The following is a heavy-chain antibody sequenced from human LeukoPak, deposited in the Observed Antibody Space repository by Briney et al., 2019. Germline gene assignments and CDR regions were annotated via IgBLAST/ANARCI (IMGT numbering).Heavy chain of an antibody. V-gene: IGHV3-23*01. CDR3: AKGWFGELLSVDY. CDR2: ISGSGASA. Sequence: GGSLRLSCAASGFPFSSYAMNWVRQAPGKGLEWVSAISGSGASAYYADSVKGRFTISRDNSKNTLYLQMNSLRAEDTAVYYCAKGWFGELLSVDYWGQGTLVTVSS. CDR1: GFPFSSYA. J-gene: IGHJ4*02. D-gene: IGHD3-10*01.